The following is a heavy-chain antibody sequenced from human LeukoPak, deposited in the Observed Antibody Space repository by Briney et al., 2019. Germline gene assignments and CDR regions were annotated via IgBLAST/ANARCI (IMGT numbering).Heavy chain of an antibody. CDR3: AREQGGQQLIYYYYYMDV. CDR1: GFTFSSYS. D-gene: IGHD6-13*01. V-gene: IGHV3-48*01. CDR2: ISGSSSTI. Sequence: RGSLRLSCAASGFTFSSYSMNWVRQVPGKGLEWVSYISGSSSTIYYADSVKGRFTISRDNAKNSLYLQMNSLRAEDTAVYYCAREQGGQQLIYYYYYMDVWGKGTTVTVSS. J-gene: IGHJ6*03.